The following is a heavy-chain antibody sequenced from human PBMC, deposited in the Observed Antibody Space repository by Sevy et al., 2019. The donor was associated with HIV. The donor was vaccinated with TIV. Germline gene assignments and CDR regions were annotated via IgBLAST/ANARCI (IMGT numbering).Heavy chain of an antibody. J-gene: IGHJ3*01. CDR1: GFTFNDYY. D-gene: IGHD3-22*01. CDR2: ISSSGSIT. Sequence: GGSLRLSCAASGFTFNDYYMSWIRQAPGKGLEWVSYISSSGSITDYADSVKGRFTISRDNAKNSLYLQMNRLRAEDTAVYYCARARAGGYFPNDAFDFWGQGTMVTVSS. CDR3: ARARAGGYFPNDAFDF. V-gene: IGHV3-11*01.